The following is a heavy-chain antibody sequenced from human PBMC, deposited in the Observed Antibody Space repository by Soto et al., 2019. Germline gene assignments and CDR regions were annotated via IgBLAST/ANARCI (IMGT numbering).Heavy chain of an antibody. CDR2: VFPTGST. J-gene: IGHJ3*01. CDR3: ARVWGGGFDF. V-gene: IGHV4-4*02. D-gene: IGHD3-10*01. CDR1: GCSVANNNW. Sequence: SETLSLTCAVSGCSVANNNWWGWVRQPPGKGLEWIGEVFPTGSTNYNPSLKSRVTMSMDISKNQFSLRLSSVTAADTAVYYCARVWGGGFDFWGQGTMVT.